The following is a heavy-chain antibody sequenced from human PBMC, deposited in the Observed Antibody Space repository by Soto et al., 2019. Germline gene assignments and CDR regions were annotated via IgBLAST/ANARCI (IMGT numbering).Heavy chain of an antibody. J-gene: IGHJ3*02. Sequence: GASVKVSCKASGYTFTSYGISWVRQAPGQGLEWMGWISAYNGNTNYAQKLQGRVTMTTDTSTSTAYMELRSLRSDDTAVYYCARISLGVLTDDYGHQDAFDIWGQGTMVIVSS. D-gene: IGHD4-17*01. CDR2: ISAYNGNT. CDR1: GYTFTSYG. V-gene: IGHV1-18*01. CDR3: ARISLGVLTDDYGHQDAFDI.